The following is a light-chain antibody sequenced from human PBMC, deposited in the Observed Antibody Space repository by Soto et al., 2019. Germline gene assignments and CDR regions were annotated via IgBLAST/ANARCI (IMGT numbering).Light chain of an antibody. CDR1: QSISSW. CDR3: QQYNSYSNT. Sequence: DIKMTQSPSTLSASVGDRVTITCRASQSISSWLAWYQQKPGKAPKLLIYKAFSLESGVPSRFSGSGSGTEFTLTISSLQPDDFATYYCQQYNSYSNTFGQGTKLEIK. V-gene: IGKV1-5*03. CDR2: KAF. J-gene: IGKJ2*01.